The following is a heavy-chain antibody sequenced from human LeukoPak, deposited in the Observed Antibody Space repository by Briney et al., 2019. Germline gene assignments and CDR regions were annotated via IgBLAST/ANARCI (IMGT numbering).Heavy chain of an antibody. D-gene: IGHD1-26*01. J-gene: IGHJ4*02. Sequence: ASVKVSCKASGGTFSSYAISWVRQAPGQGLEWMGRIIPILGIANYAQKFQGRVTMTEDTSTDTAYMELSSLRSGDTAVYYCATGAIVGATFRGTHGTNWGQGTLVTVSS. V-gene: IGHV1-69*04. CDR3: ATGAIVGATFRGTHGTN. CDR2: IIPILGIA. CDR1: GGTFSSYA.